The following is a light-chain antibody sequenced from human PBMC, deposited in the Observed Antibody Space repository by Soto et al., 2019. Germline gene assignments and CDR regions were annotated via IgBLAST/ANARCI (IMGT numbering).Light chain of an antibody. CDR2: GAS. V-gene: IGKV3-15*01. CDR3: QQHNNWPRT. J-gene: IGKJ1*01. CDR1: QSVNSD. Sequence: ETVMTPSSAPLFFSPGGKATLSCKASQSVNSDLAWYQKKSGQAPRLLIYGASTRATGIPARFSGGGSGTEFTLTISSLQSEDFAVYYCQQHNNWPRTFGQGTKVDIK.